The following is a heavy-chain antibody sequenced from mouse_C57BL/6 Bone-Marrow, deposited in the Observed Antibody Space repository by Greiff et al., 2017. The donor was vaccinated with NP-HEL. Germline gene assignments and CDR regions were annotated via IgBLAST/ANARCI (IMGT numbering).Heavy chain of an antibody. J-gene: IGHJ2*01. D-gene: IGHD2-4*01. CDR1: GFTFSSYA. Sequence: VQLKESGGGLVKPGGSLKLSCAASGFTFSSYAMSWVRQTPEKRLEWVATISDGGSYTYYPDNVKGRFTISRDNAKNNLYLQMSHLKSEDTAMYYCARDWGLPLDYWGQGTTLTVSS. CDR3: ARDWGLPLDY. V-gene: IGHV5-4*01. CDR2: ISDGGSYT.